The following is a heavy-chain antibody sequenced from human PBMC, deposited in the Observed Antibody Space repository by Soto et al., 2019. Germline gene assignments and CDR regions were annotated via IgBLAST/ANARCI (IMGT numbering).Heavy chain of an antibody. Sequence: SETLSLTCSVSGASVSSGSFYWSWIRQPPGKGLEWIGFIYNNETFNYNPSLKSRVTLSVDTSKHQFSLKLSSVAAADTAVYYCARVPLRYSSSHNFDSWGQGALVTVSS. CDR1: GASVSSGSFY. D-gene: IGHD6-19*01. J-gene: IGHJ4*02. V-gene: IGHV4-61*01. CDR3: ARVPLRYSSSHNFDS. CDR2: IYNNETF.